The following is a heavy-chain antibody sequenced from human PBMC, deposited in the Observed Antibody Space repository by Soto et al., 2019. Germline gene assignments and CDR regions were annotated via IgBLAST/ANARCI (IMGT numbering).Heavy chain of an antibody. CDR3: TSAAAGDYKTSGVDY. V-gene: IGHV3-73*01. CDR1: GFTFSGSA. CDR2: IRSKANSYAT. J-gene: IGHJ4*02. D-gene: IGHD4-17*01. Sequence: GGSLRLSCAASGFTFSGSAMHWVRQASGKGLEWVGRIRSKANSYATAYAASVKGRFTISRDDSKNTAYLQMNSLKTEDTAVYYCTSAAAGDYKTSGVDYWGQGTLVTVSS.